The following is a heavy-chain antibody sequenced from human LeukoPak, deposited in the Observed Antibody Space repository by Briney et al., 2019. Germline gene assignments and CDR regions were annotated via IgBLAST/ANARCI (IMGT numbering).Heavy chain of an antibody. CDR3: ASRYYDSSGYYDGDY. D-gene: IGHD3-22*01. J-gene: IGHJ4*02. V-gene: IGHV1-2*06. Sequence: ASVKVSCKASGYTFTGYYMHWVRQAPGQGLEWMGRINPNSAGTNYAQKFQGRVTMTRDTSISTAYMELSRLRSDDTAVYYCASRYYDSSGYYDGDYWGQGTLVTVSS. CDR1: GYTFTGYY. CDR2: INPNSAGT.